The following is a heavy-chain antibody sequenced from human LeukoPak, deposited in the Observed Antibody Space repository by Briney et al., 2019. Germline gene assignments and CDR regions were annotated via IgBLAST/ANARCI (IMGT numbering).Heavy chain of an antibody. D-gene: IGHD6-19*01. CDR2: IYYSGST. V-gene: IGHV4-31*03. Sequence: SQTLSLTCTVSGGSISSGGYYWSWIRQHPGKGLEWIGYIYYSGSTYYNPSLKSRVTISVDTSKNPFSLKLSSVTAADTAVYYCARDYWVAGLTGDYYYYGMDVWGQGTTVTVSS. CDR1: GGSISSGGYY. CDR3: ARDYWVAGLTGDYYYYGMDV. J-gene: IGHJ6*02.